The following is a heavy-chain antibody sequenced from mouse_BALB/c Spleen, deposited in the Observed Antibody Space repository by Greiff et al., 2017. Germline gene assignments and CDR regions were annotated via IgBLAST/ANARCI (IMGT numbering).Heavy chain of an antibody. CDR2: INPSTGYT. D-gene: IGHD1-1*01. CDR1: GYTFTSYW. CDR3: ARGGDYYGSSPRY. V-gene: IGHV1-7*01. J-gene: IGHJ2*01. Sequence: VQRVESGAELAKPGASVKMSCKASGYTFTSYWMHWVKQRPGQGLEWIGYINPSTGYTEYNQKFKDKATLTADKSSSTAYMQLSSLTSEDSAVYYCARGGDYYGSSPRYWGQGTTLTVSS.